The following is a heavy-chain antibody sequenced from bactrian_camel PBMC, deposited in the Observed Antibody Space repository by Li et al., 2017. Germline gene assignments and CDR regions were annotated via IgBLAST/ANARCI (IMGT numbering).Heavy chain of an antibody. CDR1: GYRYSTYC. J-gene: IGHJ4*01. D-gene: IGHD2*01. CDR3: AADRGNFGYQLRARTYSNFGRI. Sequence: VQLVESGGGSVQAGESLRLSCVVSGYRYSTYCMGWFRQVPGNEREPLASIDSDGRTSVADSVKGRFTISRDSARSTLYLQMNSLKPEDTAMYYCAADRGNFGYQLRARTYSNFGRILGPGDPGHRL. CDR2: IDSDGRT. V-gene: IGHV3S53*01.